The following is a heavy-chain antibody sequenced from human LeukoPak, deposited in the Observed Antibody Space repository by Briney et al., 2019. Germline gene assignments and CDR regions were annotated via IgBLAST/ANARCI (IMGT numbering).Heavy chain of an antibody. Sequence: GGSLRLSCAVSGFTFSGFWMSWVRQAPGKGLEWVAHINQDGTHRSYVASVKGRFPISRDNAKSSLYLQMNSLRVEDTAVYYCARDQVGPEDWGQGTLVTVSS. V-gene: IGHV3-7*01. CDR1: GFTFSGFW. J-gene: IGHJ4*02. CDR3: ARDQVGPED. CDR2: INQDGTHR. D-gene: IGHD1-26*01.